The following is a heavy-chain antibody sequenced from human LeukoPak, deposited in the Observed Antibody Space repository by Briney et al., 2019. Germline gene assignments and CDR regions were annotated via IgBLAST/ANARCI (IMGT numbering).Heavy chain of an antibody. J-gene: IGHJ3*02. D-gene: IGHD5-18*01. CDR3: ARDMAGYNYGNAFDI. Sequence: QTGGSLRLSCAASGFTFSSYSMNWVRQAPGKGLEWVSYISSSSTIYYADSVKGRFTISRDNAKNSLYLQMNSLRAEDTAVYYCARDMAGYNYGNAFDIWGQGTMVTVSA. CDR2: ISSSSTI. CDR1: GFTFSSYS. V-gene: IGHV3-48*01.